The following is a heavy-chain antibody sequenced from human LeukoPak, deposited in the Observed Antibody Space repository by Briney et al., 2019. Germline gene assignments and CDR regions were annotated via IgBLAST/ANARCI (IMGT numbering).Heavy chain of an antibody. CDR2: IKQDGSEK. D-gene: IGHD3-22*01. CDR3: ARDKYYDRYFDS. J-gene: IGHJ4*02. V-gene: IGHV3-7*01. CDR1: GFTFNSNW. Sequence: TGGSLRLSCVASGFTFNSNWMSWVRQAPGKGLEWVANIKQDGSEKYYVDSVKGRFTISRDNTKNSLSLQMNSLRAEDTAVNYCARDKYYDRYFDSWGQGTLVTVSS.